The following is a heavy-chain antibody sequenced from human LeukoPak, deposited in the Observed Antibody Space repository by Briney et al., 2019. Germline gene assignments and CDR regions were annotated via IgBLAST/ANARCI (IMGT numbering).Heavy chain of an antibody. Sequence: SGPALLQPTQTLTLTFTFSGFSLSTSGRCVGWIRQPPEKALEWLAPIDWDEDKYYSTSLKTRLTISKDTSKNQVVLTMTNMDPVDTATYYCARISRHYGSGSYYYFDYWGQGTLVTVSS. V-gene: IGHV2-70*01. J-gene: IGHJ4*02. CDR2: IDWDEDK. CDR3: ARISRHYGSGSYYYFDY. D-gene: IGHD3-10*01. CDR1: GFSLSTSGRC.